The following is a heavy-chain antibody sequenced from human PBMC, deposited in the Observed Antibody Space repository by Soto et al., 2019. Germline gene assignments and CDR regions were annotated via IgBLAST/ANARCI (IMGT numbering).Heavy chain of an antibody. CDR1: GGSISSGDYY. J-gene: IGHJ6*02. Sequence: QVQLQESGPGLVKPSQTLSLTCTVSGGSISSGDYYWSWIRQPPGKGLEWIGYIYYSGSTYYNPPLXSXVXIXXVTSKNQFSLKLSSVTAADTAVYYCARASPVVTDVWGQGTTVTVSS. D-gene: IGHD5-18*01. CDR3: ARASPVVTDV. CDR2: IYYSGST. V-gene: IGHV4-30-4*01.